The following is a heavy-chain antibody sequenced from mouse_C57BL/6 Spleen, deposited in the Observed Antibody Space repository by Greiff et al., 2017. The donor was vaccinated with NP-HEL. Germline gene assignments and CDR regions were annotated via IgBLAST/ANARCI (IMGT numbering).Heavy chain of an antibody. V-gene: IGHV7-3*01. Sequence: EVNVVESGGGLVQPGGSLSLSCAASGFTFTDYYMSWVRQPPGKALEWLGFIRNKANGYTTEYSASVKGRFTISRDNSQSILYLQMNALRAEDSATYYCARSYYYGSSYGWYFDVWGTGTTVTVSS. J-gene: IGHJ1*03. CDR2: IRNKANGYTT. CDR3: ARSYYYGSSYGWYFDV. CDR1: GFTFTDYY. D-gene: IGHD1-1*01.